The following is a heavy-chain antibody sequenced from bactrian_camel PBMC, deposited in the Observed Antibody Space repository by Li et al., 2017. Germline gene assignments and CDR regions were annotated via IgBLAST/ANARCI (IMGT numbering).Heavy chain of an antibody. V-gene: IGHV3S63*01. CDR1: GKTGHLSC. D-gene: IGHD1*01. CDR3: AADWDGNRCDLRFYDLGY. J-gene: IGHJ6*01. CDR2: IYIDDGDT. Sequence: HVQLVESGGDSVQAGGSLKLSCAASGKTGHLSCLGWFRQAPGKEREGVATIYIDDGDTKYADSVKARFTISQNDAKNTVYLQMDSLKPEDTAVYYCAADWDGNRCDLRFYDLGYWGQGTQVTVS.